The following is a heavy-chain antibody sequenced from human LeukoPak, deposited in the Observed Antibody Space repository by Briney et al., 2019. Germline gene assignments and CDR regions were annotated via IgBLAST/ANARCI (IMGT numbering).Heavy chain of an antibody. CDR3: AKARTGEQWLVWGY. CDR1: GFIFSNYA. J-gene: IGHJ4*02. D-gene: IGHD6-19*01. Sequence: GGSLRLSCAASGFIFSNYAMTWVRQAPGKGLEWVSTLSGGSTSTYYADSVKGRFTISRDNSKNTLYLHMNSLRADDTALYYCAKARTGEQWLVWGYWGQGTLVTVSS. V-gene: IGHV3-23*01. CDR2: LSGGSTST.